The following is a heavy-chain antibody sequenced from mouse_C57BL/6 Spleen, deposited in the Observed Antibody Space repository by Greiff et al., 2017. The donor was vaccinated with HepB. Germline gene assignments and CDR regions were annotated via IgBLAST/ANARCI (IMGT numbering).Heavy chain of an antibody. V-gene: IGHV3-6*01. J-gene: IGHJ4*01. CDR2: ISYDGSN. Sequence: DVKLQESGPGLVKPSQSLSLTCSVTGYSITSGYYWNWIRQFPGNKLEWMGYISYDGSNNYNPSLKNRISITRDTSKNQFFLKLNSVTTEDTATYYCARKRDYDNAMDYWGQGTSVTVSS. D-gene: IGHD2-4*01. CDR1: GYSITSGYY. CDR3: ARKRDYDNAMDY.